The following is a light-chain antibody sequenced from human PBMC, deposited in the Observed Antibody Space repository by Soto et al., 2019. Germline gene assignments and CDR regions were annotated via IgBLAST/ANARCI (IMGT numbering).Light chain of an antibody. CDR1: QSISSY. V-gene: IGKV1-39*01. CDR3: QQSYSTPRT. CDR2: AAS. J-gene: IGKJ1*01. Sequence: IQMTQSPSSVCASVIGIFTITFRASQSISSYLNWYQQKPGKAPNLLIYAASSLQSGVSSRFSGSGSGTDFTLTISSLQPEDFATYYCQQSYSTPRTFGQGTKVDIK.